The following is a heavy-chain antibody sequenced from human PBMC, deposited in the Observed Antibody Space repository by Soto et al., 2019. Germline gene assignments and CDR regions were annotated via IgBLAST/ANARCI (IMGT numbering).Heavy chain of an antibody. V-gene: IGHV1-18*01. D-gene: IGHD2-21*02. CDR2: ISAYNGNT. CDR1: GDTFTSYG. J-gene: IGHJ4*02. Sequence: GASVKVSCKASGDTFTSYGISWVRQAPGQGLEWMGWISAYNGNTNYAQKFQERVTITRDTSASTAYMELSSLRSEDTAVYYCARSIVVVTALDYWGQGTLVTVSS. CDR3: ARSIVVVTALDY.